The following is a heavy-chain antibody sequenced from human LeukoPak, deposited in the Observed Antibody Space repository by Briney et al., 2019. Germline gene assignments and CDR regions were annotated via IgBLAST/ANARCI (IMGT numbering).Heavy chain of an antibody. CDR1: GYSFATYG. J-gene: IGHJ4*02. CDR2: ISANTGKT. V-gene: IGHV1-18*01. Sequence: ASVKVSCKTSGYSFATYGFCWVRQAPGHGLEWMGWISANTGKTSYAQKFQDRVTMTTDTSTATAYMELRSLRLDDTAVYFCAKVAGDRMDYWGQGTLVTVSS. CDR3: AKVAGDRMDY. D-gene: IGHD6-13*01.